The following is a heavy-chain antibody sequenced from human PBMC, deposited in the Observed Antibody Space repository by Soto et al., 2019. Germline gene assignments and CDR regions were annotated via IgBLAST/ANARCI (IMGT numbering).Heavy chain of an antibody. D-gene: IGHD1-26*01. J-gene: IGHJ4*02. CDR3: ARRYGGNFDY. Sequence: SETLSLTCTVSGGSISSASYYWGWIRQPPGKGLEWIGSIHHSGSTYYNSPLKSRVTISVDTSKNQFSLKLNSVTAADTAVYYCARRYGGNFDYWGQGTLVTVSS. CDR1: GGSISSASYY. V-gene: IGHV4-39*01. CDR2: IHHSGST.